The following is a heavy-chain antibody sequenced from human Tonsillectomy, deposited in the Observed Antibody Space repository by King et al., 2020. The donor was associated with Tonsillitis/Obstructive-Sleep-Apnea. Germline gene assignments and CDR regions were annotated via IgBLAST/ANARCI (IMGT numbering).Heavy chain of an antibody. CDR2: FYWDDGQ. CDR1: GFSLSTSGGG. V-gene: IGHV2-5*02. J-gene: IGHJ6*04. Sequence: TLKESGPTLVKPTQTLTLTCTFSGFSLSTSGGGGGWIRQPPGKALEWLALFYWDDGQRYSPSLQSRLPITKETSKNQVVLTMTNMDPVDTATDYCAHSSAVVSVAIRRSRPRPLPDVWGKGTTVTVSS. D-gene: IGHD2-2*02. CDR3: AHSSAVVSVAIRRSRPRPLPDV.